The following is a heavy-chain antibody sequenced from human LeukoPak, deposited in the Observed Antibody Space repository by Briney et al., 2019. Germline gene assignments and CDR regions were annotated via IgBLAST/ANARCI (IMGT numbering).Heavy chain of an antibody. J-gene: IGHJ4*02. CDR1: GGSISSSSYY. D-gene: IGHD3-3*01. V-gene: IGHV4-39*01. Sequence: KPSETLSLTCTVSGGSISSSSYYWGWIRQPPGKGLGWIGSIYYSGSTYYNPSLKSRVTISVDTSKNQFSLKLSSVTAADTAVYYCASTTPGGVWSGYLPNDYWGQGTLVTVSS. CDR3: ASTTPGGVWSGYLPNDY. CDR2: IYYSGST.